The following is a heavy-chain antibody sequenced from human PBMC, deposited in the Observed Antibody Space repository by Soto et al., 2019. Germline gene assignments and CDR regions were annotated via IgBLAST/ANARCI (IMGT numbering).Heavy chain of an antibody. Sequence: XLQLQESGXXXXKPSETLSLTCTVSGGSITSSSHYWGWIRQPPGKGLECIGNIYYDGNTYYNPSLKSRVTISLDTSKNQFSLRLNSVTAADTAVYYCARSSITPRLFMYPFDYWGQGTLVTVSS. J-gene: IGHJ4*02. D-gene: IGHD6-6*01. CDR1: GGSITSSSHY. CDR3: ARSSITPRLFMYPFDY. V-gene: IGHV4-39*01. CDR2: IYYDGNT.